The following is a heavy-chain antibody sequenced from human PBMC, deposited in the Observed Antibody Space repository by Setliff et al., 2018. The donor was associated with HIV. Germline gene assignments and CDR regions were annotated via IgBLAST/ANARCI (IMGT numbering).Heavy chain of an antibody. J-gene: IGHJ4*02. Sequence: HPGGSLRLSCTASESSFRNYGIHWVRQAPDKGLQWVAYIRNDGSNKYFRDYVGYRFFVSRDNSKNTVFLEMNSLRYDDSGVYYCARDAQPGTVTIFGVVTYFDSWGRGTLVTVSS. CDR2: IRNDGSNK. CDR3: ARDAQPGTVTIFGVVTYFDS. V-gene: IGHV3-30*02. CDR1: ESSFRNYG. D-gene: IGHD3-3*01.